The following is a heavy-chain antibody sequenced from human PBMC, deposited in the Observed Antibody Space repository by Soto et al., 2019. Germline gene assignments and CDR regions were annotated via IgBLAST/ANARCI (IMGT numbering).Heavy chain of an antibody. Sequence: EVQLVESGGGLVKPGGSLTLSCGASGFAFRSYNMNWVRQAPGKGLEWVASISSGSSNIYYADSVKGRFTISRDNAKNSLYLQMDSLRVEDSAVYYCASITAVAATFDFWGQGTLVTVPS. J-gene: IGHJ4*02. V-gene: IGHV3-21*01. CDR2: ISSGSSNI. D-gene: IGHD2-15*01. CDR3: ASITAVAATFDF. CDR1: GFAFRSYN.